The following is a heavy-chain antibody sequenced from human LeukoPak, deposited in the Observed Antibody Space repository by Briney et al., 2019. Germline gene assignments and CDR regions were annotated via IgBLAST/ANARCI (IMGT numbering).Heavy chain of an antibody. D-gene: IGHD3-16*01. CDR3: AGDERRGTYGHWFDP. CDR1: GYTFTSYG. J-gene: IGHJ5*02. CDR2: ISAYNGNT. Sequence: VASVKVSCKASGYTFTSYGISWVRQAPGQGLEWMGWISAYNGNTNYAQKLQGRVTMTTDTSTSTAYMELRSLRSDDTAVYYCAGDERRGTYGHWFDPWGQGTLVTVSS. V-gene: IGHV1-18*01.